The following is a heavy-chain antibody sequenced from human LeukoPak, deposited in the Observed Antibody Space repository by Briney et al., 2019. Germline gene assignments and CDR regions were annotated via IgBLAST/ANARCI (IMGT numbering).Heavy chain of an antibody. D-gene: IGHD6-13*01. CDR2: ISYDGSNK. Sequence: GGSLRLSCAASGFTFSSYGMHWVRQAPGKGLEWVAVISYDGSNKYYADSVKGRFTISRDNSKNTLYLQMNSLRAEDTAVYYCASVIAAAGTLNYYMDVWGKGTTVTISS. CDR3: ASVIAAAGTLNYYMDV. J-gene: IGHJ6*03. CDR1: GFTFSSYG. V-gene: IGHV3-30*03.